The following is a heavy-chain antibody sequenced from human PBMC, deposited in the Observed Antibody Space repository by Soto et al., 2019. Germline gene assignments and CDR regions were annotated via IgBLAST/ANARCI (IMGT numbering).Heavy chain of an antibody. CDR3: ARDFRQDQQLPGYYYYGMDV. CDR1: GYSNTCAACY. CDR2: IHYSGTT. V-gene: IGHV4-31*03. D-gene: IGHD6-13*01. Sequence: SETLSLTCTVSGYSNTCAACYWSWIRQHPGKGVEWIGHIHYSGTTYYNPSLKSRVSFSVDTSKKQFSLRLTSVTAADTAVYYCARDFRQDQQLPGYYYYGMDVWGQGTKVTVSS. J-gene: IGHJ6*02.